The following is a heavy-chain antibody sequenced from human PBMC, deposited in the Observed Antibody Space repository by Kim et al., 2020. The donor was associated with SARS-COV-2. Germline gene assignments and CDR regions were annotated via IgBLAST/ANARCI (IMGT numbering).Heavy chain of an antibody. D-gene: IGHD1-7*01. J-gene: IGHJ5*02. CDR1: GGTFSSYA. V-gene: IGHV1-69*13. Sequence: SVKVSCKASGGTFSSYAISWVRQAPGQGLEWMGGIIPIFGTANYAQKFQGRVTITADESTSTAYMELSSLRSEDTAVYYCARESSWELRRFDPWGQGTLVTVSS. CDR2: IIPIFGTA. CDR3: ARESSWELRRFDP.